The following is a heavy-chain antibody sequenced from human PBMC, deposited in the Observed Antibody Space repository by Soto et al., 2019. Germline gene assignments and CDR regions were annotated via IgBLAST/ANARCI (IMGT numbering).Heavy chain of an antibody. Sequence: QVQLQESGPGLVKPSGTLSLTCDVSGDSISSSKWWTWVRQPPGKGLEWIGDIFHSGDTNYNPSLKRRCFISVDKSQNQFYLKLSSVPAADTAVYYCAYSTGWYRHDVWGQGTLVTVSS. V-gene: IGHV4-4*02. CDR1: GDSISSSKW. CDR2: IFHSGDT. D-gene: IGHD6-19*01. CDR3: AYSTGWYRHDV. J-gene: IGHJ3*01.